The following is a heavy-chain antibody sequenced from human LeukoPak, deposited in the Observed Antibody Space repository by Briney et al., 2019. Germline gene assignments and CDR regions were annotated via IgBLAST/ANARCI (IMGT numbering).Heavy chain of an antibody. D-gene: IGHD3-10*01. CDR1: GFTFSSYA. CDR2: ISGSGGST. Sequence: GGSLRLSCAASGFTFSSYAMSWVRQAPGKGLEWVSAISGSGGSTYYADSVKGRFTISRDNSKNTPYLQMNSLRAEDTAVYYCAKGSTARRGRGYYYGMDVRGQGTTVTVSS. CDR3: AKGSTARRGRGYYYGMDV. J-gene: IGHJ6*02. V-gene: IGHV3-23*01.